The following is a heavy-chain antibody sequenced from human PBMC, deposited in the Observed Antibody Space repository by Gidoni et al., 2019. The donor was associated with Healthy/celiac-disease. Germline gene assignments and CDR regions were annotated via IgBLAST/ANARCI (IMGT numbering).Heavy chain of an antibody. J-gene: IGHJ3*02. CDR2: IRGRGGST. V-gene: IGHV3-23*01. Sequence: EVQLLESGGGLVQPGGSLRLSCAASGFTFSSYAMSWVRQAPGKGLEWVSAIRGRGGSTYYADSVKGRFTISRDNSKNTLYLQMNSLRAEDTAVYYCAKDMRNYDSSGYVDAFDIWGQGTMVTVSS. CDR3: AKDMRNYDSSGYVDAFDI. D-gene: IGHD3-22*01. CDR1: GFTFSSYA.